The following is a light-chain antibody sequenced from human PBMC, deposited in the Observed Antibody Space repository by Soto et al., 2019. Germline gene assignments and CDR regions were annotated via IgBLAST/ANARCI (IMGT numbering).Light chain of an antibody. Sequence: QSVLTQPASVSGSPGQSITLSCAGTINDIGSYNYVSWFQQHPGKAPKLIIYEVTHRPSGISTRFSGSKSGNTASLTISGLQAADEAVYYCSSYKFSTTLRVFGGGTKLTVL. V-gene: IGLV2-14*01. CDR2: EVT. J-gene: IGLJ3*02. CDR3: SSYKFSTTLRV. CDR1: INDIGSYNY.